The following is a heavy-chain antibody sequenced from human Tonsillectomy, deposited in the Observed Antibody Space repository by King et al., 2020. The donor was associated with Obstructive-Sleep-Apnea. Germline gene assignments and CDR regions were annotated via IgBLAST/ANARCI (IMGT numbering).Heavy chain of an antibody. CDR2: ISYDGSNK. D-gene: IGHD5-18*01. Sequence: VQLVESGGGMVQPGKSQRLSCAASGFTFSSYGMHWVSQTPGKGLEWVAVISYDGSNKYYAESVKGRFTISRDNSKNTLYLQMNSLRAEDTAVYYCAKEFTAMVLVMGKDYWGQGTLVTVSS. CDR1: GFTFSSYG. CDR3: AKEFTAMVLVMGKDY. J-gene: IGHJ4*02. V-gene: IGHV3-30*18.